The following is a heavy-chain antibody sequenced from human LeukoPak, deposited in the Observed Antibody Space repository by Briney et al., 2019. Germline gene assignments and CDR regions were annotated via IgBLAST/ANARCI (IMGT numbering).Heavy chain of an antibody. CDR1: GFPFSSYA. V-gene: IGHV3-23*01. CDR2: ISGRGAT. Sequence: GGSLRLSCTASGFPFSSYAMSWVRKAPGKGLEWVLSISGRGATHYADSVEDRLTTSRDNSKNTLYLQMNSLRPADTAVYYCAKDSEPPRDGDNLGGFDYWGQGTLVTVSS. J-gene: IGHJ4*02. D-gene: IGHD5-24*01. CDR3: AKDSEPPRDGDNLGGFDY.